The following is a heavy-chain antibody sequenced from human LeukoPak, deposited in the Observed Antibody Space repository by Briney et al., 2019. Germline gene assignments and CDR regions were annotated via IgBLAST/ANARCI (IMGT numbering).Heavy chain of an antibody. CDR2: ISYDGSNK. J-gene: IGHJ4*02. Sequence: PARSLRLSYAASGFTFNSYAMHWVRQAPGRGLEWVAVISYDGSNKYYADSVKGRFTISRDNSKNTLYLQMNSLRAEDTAVYYCAKDCPRIVGAPDNFDYWGQGTLVTVSS. V-gene: IGHV3-30-3*01. CDR3: AKDCPRIVGAPDNFDY. CDR1: GFTFNSYA. D-gene: IGHD1-26*01.